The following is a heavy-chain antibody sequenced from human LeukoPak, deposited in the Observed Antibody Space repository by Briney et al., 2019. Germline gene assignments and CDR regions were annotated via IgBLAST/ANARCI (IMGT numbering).Heavy chain of an antibody. J-gene: IGHJ6*04. CDR2: IYHSGST. CDR1: GYSISSGYY. CDR3: TQGMDV. V-gene: IGHV4-38-2*01. Sequence: PSETLSLTCAVSGYSISSGYYWGWIRQPPGKGLEWIGSIYHSGSTYYNPSLQSRVTISVDTSKNQFSLKLSSVTAADTAVYYCTQGMDVWGKGTTVTVSS.